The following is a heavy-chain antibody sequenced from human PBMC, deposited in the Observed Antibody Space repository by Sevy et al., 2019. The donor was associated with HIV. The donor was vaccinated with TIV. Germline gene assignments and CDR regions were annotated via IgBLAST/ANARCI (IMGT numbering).Heavy chain of an antibody. D-gene: IGHD2-2*03. CDR3: AREEVDIDRITDGGMDC. Sequence: GGSLRLSCVASGFTFTNYNMNWVRQAPGKGLEWVSSISSSSGYIYYADSVKGRFTISRDNAKNSLYLQMNSLRAEDTAVYYSAREEVDIDRITDGGMDCWGQGTLVTVSS. CDR1: GFTFTNYN. CDR2: ISSSSGYI. J-gene: IGHJ4*02. V-gene: IGHV3-21*01.